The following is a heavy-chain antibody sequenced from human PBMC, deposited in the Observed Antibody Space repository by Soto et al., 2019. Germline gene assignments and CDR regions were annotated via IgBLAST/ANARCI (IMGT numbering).Heavy chain of an antibody. J-gene: IGHJ5*02. Sequence: GGSLRLSCAASGFTFSSYAMSWVRQAPGKGLEWVSAISGGGGSTYYADSVKGRFTISSDNSKNTLYLQMNSLRAEDTAVYYCAKDTGGSGSLGSPFDPWGQGTLVTVSS. V-gene: IGHV3-23*01. CDR2: ISGGGGST. CDR1: GFTFSSYA. D-gene: IGHD3-10*01. CDR3: AKDTGGSGSLGSPFDP.